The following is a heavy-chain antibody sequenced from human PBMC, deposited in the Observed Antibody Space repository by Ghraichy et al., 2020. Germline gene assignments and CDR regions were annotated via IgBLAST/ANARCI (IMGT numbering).Heavy chain of an antibody. V-gene: IGHV3-48*02. J-gene: IGHJ6*02. CDR1: GFSFSSHS. Sequence: GGSLRLSCVGSGFSFSSHSMNWVRQSPGKGLEWVSYITTSSRTTSYADSVRGRFTISRDNSQNSLYLQMNSLRDEDTAVYYCARGATVVRFFDFNGMDVWGQGTTVTVSS. CDR2: ITTSSRTT. CDR3: ARGATVVRFFDFNGMDV. D-gene: IGHD4-23*01.